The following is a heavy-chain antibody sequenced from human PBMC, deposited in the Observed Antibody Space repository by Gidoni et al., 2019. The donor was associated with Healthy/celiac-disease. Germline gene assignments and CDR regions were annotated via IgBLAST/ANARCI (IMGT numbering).Heavy chain of an antibody. V-gene: IGHV1-46*01. Sequence: QVQLVQSGAEVKKPGASVKVSCTASGYTFTSYYMHWVRQAPGQGLQWMGIIIPSGGSTSYAQKFQGRVTMTRDTSTSTVYMELSSLRSEDTAVYYCAREDGAVGDYYYGMDVWGQGTTVTVSS. D-gene: IGHD3-16*01. CDR1: GYTFTSYY. CDR3: AREDGAVGDYYYGMDV. CDR2: IIPSGGST. J-gene: IGHJ6*02.